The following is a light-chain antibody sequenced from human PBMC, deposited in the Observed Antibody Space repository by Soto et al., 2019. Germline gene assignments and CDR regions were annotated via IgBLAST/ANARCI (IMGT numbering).Light chain of an antibody. Sequence: EFVLTQSPGTLSLSPWERATLSCRASQTVRNNYLAWYQQKPGQAPRLLIYDASSRATGIPDRFSGGGSGTDFTLTISRLEPEDFAVYYCQQYGNSPLTFGQGTKVDIK. J-gene: IGKJ1*01. CDR3: QQYGNSPLT. CDR1: QTVRNNY. V-gene: IGKV3-20*01. CDR2: DAS.